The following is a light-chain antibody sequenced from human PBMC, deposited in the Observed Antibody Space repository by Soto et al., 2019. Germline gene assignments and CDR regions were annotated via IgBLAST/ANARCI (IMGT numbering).Light chain of an antibody. CDR1: QSIRSC. J-gene: IGKJ1*01. Sequence: DIQMTQSPSSLSASVGDRVTITCLASQSIRSCLNWYQHKPWKAPNLLIFAASTLQSGVPSRFSGSGSGTDFTLTISSLQPEDFATYYCQQSDRAPWTFGQGTKVDI. CDR3: QQSDRAPWT. V-gene: IGKV1-39*01. CDR2: AAS.